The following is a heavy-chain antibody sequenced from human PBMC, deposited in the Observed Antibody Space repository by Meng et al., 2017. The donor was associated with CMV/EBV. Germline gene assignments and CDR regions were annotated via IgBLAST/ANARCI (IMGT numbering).Heavy chain of an antibody. D-gene: IGHD2-2*01. CDR3: AIESVVIQALGRAFDI. CDR2: IKPDGREK. Sequence: GESLKISCSASGFNFSSYWMSWVRQAPGKGLEWVANIKPDGREKYYVEPVKGRFNISRDNAKNSLYLQMNRLRAEDTAVYYCAIESVVIQALGRAFDIWGQGTMVTVSS. J-gene: IGHJ3*02. CDR1: GFNFSSYW. V-gene: IGHV3-7*01.